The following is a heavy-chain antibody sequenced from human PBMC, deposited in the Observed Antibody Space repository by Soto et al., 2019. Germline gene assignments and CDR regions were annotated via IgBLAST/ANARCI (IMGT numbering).Heavy chain of an antibody. J-gene: IGHJ6*02. Sequence: QVQLQESGPGLVKPSGTLSLTCAVSSGSISSAHWWNWVRQPPGKGLEWIGEIYHSGSTNYNPSLKSRVTVSVGKSMTQFSLKLTSVTAADTAVYYCATNSYYSLGVWGQGTTVTVSS. V-gene: IGHV4-4*02. CDR1: SGSISSAHW. CDR3: ATNSYYSLGV. CDR2: IYHSGST.